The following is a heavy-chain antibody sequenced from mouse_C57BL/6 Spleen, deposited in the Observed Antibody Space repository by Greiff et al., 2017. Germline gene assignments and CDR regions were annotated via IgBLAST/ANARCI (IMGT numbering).Heavy chain of an antibody. V-gene: IGHV1-15*01. Sequence: VQLQQSGAELVRPGASVTLSCKASGYTFTDYEMHWVKQTPVHGLEWIGAIDPETGGTAYNQKFKGKAILTADKSSSTAYMELRSLTSEDSAVYYCTAVWSSWFAYWGQGTLVTVSA. D-gene: IGHD2-10*02. CDR2: IDPETGGT. CDR3: TAVWSSWFAY. J-gene: IGHJ3*01. CDR1: GYTFTDYE.